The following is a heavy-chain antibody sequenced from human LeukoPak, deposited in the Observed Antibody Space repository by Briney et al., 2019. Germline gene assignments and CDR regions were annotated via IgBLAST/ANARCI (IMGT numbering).Heavy chain of an antibody. CDR2: IKQDGTDK. D-gene: IGHD4-17*01. CDR1: GFTFSSYW. CDR3: ASLHDYGDYFDY. Sequence: GGSLRLSCAASGFTFSSYWMSWVRLAPGKGLEWVTNIKQDGTDKYYVDSVKGRFTISRDNAKNSLYLQMNSLRAEDTAVYYCASLHDYGDYFDYWGQGTLVTVSS. J-gene: IGHJ4*02. V-gene: IGHV3-7*01.